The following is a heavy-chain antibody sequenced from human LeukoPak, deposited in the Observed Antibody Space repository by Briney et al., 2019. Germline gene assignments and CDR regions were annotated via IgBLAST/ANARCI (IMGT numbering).Heavy chain of an antibody. V-gene: IGHV3-21*01. CDR1: GFSISSSA. D-gene: IGHD2/OR15-2a*01. CDR2: ISDSSTYI. J-gene: IGHJ4*02. Sequence: GGSLRLSCAASGFSISSSAMNWVRQAPGKGLEWVSSISDSSTYIYYTDSVKGRFTISRDNAKNSLYLQMNSLRADDAAVYYCAREPKSMGSDYWGQGTLVTVSS. CDR3: AREPKSMGSDY.